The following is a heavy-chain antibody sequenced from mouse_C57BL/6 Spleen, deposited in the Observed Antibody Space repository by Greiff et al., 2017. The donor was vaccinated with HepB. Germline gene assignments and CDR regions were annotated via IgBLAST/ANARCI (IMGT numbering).Heavy chain of an antibody. Sequence: EVQLVESGGGLVKPGGSLKLSCAASGFTFSSYTMSWVRQTPEKRLEWVANISGGGGNTYYPDSVKGRFTISRDNAKNPLYLQMSSLRSEDTALYYCARHKRTTVVAKDAMDYWGQGTSVTVSS. CDR2: ISGGGGNT. CDR1: GFTFSSYT. V-gene: IGHV5-9*01. CDR3: ARHKRTTVVAKDAMDY. D-gene: IGHD1-1*01. J-gene: IGHJ4*01.